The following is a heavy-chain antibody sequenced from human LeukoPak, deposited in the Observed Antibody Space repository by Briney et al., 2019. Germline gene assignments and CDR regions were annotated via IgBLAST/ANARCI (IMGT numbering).Heavy chain of an antibody. V-gene: IGHV3-23*01. D-gene: IGHD3-22*01. CDR1: GFTFSNYA. J-gene: IGHJ4*02. Sequence: AGGSLRLSCAASGFTFSNYAMSWVRQAPGKGLEWVSALGGSGINTYYADSVKGRFTISRDNSKNTLYLQMNSLGAEDTAVYYCAKDPTTMIIVVTLYFDYWGQGALVTVSS. CDR3: AKDPTTMIIVVTLYFDY. CDR2: LGGSGINT.